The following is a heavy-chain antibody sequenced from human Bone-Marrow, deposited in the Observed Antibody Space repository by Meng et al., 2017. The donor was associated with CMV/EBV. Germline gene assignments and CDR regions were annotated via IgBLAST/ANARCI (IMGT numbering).Heavy chain of an antibody. D-gene: IGHD3-22*01. J-gene: IGHJ4*02. CDR2: ISSSGSTI. Sequence: GGSLRLSCAASGFTFSSYEMNWVRQAPGKGLEWVSYISSSGSTIYYADSVKGRFTISRDNAKNSLYLQMNSLRAEDTAVYYCARASEGDSSGYYYVARVSDYWGQGTLVTVSS. CDR3: ARASEGDSSGYYYVARVSDY. CDR1: GFTFSSYE. V-gene: IGHV3-48*03.